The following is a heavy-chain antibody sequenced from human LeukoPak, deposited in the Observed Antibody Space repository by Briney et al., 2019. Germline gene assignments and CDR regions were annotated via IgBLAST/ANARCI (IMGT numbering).Heavy chain of an antibody. CDR1: GFTFSRHP. CDR3: ARGDDISPGRVLEY. CDR2: INERGDIT. D-gene: IGHD3-9*01. Sequence: PGGSLRLSCVASGFTFSRHPMSWVRQAPGNGLGLASAINERGDITKYADSVMRRFTTSRDSSKNTLYLQMNSLRAEDTAVYYCARGDDISPGRVLEYWGRGTLVTVSS. J-gene: IGHJ4*02. V-gene: IGHV3-23*01.